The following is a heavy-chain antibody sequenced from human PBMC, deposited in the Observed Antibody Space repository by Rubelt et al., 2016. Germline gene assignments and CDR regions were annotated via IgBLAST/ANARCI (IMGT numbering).Heavy chain of an antibody. Sequence: GFTFSNAWMNWVRQAPGKGLEWVGRIKSKTDGGTTDYAAPVKGRFTISRDDSKNTLYLQMNSLKTEDTAVYYCTTKPGIAVDPDYWGQGTLVTVSS. CDR3: TTKPGIAVDPDY. J-gene: IGHJ4*02. CDR1: GFTFSNAW. D-gene: IGHD6-19*01. V-gene: IGHV3-15*07. CDR2: IKSKTDGGTT.